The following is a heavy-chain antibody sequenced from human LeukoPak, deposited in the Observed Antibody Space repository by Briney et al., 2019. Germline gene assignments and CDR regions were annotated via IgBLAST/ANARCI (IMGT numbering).Heavy chain of an antibody. Sequence: PGGSLRLSCAASGFTFSSYSINWVRQAPGKGLEWVSAISGSGGSTYYADSVKGRFTISRDNSKNTLYLQMNSLRAEDTAVYYCAKDPPYYYDSSGSTSGVDYWGQGTLVTVSS. D-gene: IGHD3-22*01. CDR1: GFTFSSYS. CDR3: AKDPPYYYDSSGSTSGVDY. V-gene: IGHV3-23*01. J-gene: IGHJ4*02. CDR2: ISGSGGST.